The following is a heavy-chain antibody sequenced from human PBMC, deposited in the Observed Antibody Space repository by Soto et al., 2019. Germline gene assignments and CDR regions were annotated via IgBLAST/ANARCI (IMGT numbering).Heavy chain of an antibody. D-gene: IGHD3-22*01. Sequence: SETLSLTCAVYGGSFSDYSWTWIRLPPGKGLERIGEINDSGSTNYTPSLERRVRISRDTSKNRFCLQLSTVTAADTAVYYCARGSHNRRPDDSSGLSHYLYYWDQGSLVTASS. J-gene: IGHJ4*02. CDR2: INDSGST. CDR1: GGSFSDYS. V-gene: IGHV4-34*01. CDR3: ARGSHNRRPDDSSGLSHYLYY.